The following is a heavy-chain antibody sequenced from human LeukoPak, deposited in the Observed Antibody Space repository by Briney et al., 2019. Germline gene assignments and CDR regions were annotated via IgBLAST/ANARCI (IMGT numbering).Heavy chain of an antibody. V-gene: IGHV1-69*10. J-gene: IGHJ4*02. D-gene: IGHD3-9*01. CDR1: GVTFSDYA. CDR3: ARDAKRYFDWSDFDY. CDR2: FIPILDTA. Sequence: EASVKVSCKASGVTFSDYALNWVRQAPGQGLEWMGVFIPILDTANSTQKFQGRLTITADISTNTVYMELSSLRSEDTAVYYCARDAKRYFDWSDFDYWGQGTLVTVSS.